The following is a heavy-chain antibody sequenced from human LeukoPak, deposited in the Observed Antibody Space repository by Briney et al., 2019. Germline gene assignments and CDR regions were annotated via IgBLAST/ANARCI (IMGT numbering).Heavy chain of an antibody. CDR1: GFTFSSYA. CDR2: ISYDGSNK. Sequence: GGSLRLSCAASGFTFSSYAMHWVRQAPGKGLEWVAVISYDGSNKYYADSVKGRFTISRDNAKNSLYLQMNSLRAEDTAVYYCARVESSIAVAGRYFDYWGQGTLVTVSS. CDR3: ARVESSIAVAGRYFDY. D-gene: IGHD6-19*01. V-gene: IGHV3-30-3*01. J-gene: IGHJ4*02.